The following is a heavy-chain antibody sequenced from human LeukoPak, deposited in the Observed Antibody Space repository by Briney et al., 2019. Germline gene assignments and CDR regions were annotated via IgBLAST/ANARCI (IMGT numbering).Heavy chain of an antibody. CDR1: GFTFSSYS. CDR2: IGSKSAYT. V-gene: IGHV3-21*01. J-gene: IGHJ3*02. D-gene: IGHD1-7*01. Sequence: GGSLRLSCAASGFTFSSYSMNWVRQAPGKGLEWVSSIGSKSAYTYYADSVKGRFTISRDNTKNSLYLQMNSLRAGDTAVYYCARGGLNFDAFDIWGQGTMVTVSS. CDR3: ARGGLNFDAFDI.